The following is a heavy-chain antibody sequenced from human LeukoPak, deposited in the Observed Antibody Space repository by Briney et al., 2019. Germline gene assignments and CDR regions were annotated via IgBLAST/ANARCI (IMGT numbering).Heavy chain of an antibody. D-gene: IGHD2-15*01. CDR3: ARDSYVGYCSGGSCDGADY. V-gene: IGHV1-46*01. J-gene: IGHJ4*02. CDR1: GYTFTSYY. Sequence: ASVKVSCKASGYTFTSYYMHWVRQAPGQGLEWMGIINPSGGSTSYAQKFQGRVTMTRDTSTSTVYMELSSLRSEDTAVYYCARDSYVGYCSGGSCDGADYWGQGTLVTVSS. CDR2: INPSGGST.